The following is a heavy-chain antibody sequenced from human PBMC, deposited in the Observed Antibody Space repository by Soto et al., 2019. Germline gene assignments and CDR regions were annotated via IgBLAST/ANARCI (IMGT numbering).Heavy chain of an antibody. J-gene: IGHJ6*02. CDR3: TRSPTGYCTNGVCYPSSRPYYCGMDV. Sequence: GGSLRLSCTASGFTFGDYAMSWVRQAPGTGLEWVGFIRSKAYGGTTEYAASVKGRFTISRDDSKSIAYLQMNSLKTEDTAVYYCTRSPTGYCTNGVCYPSSRPYYCGMDVWGQGTTVTVSS. D-gene: IGHD2-8*01. CDR2: IRSKAYGGTT. V-gene: IGHV3-49*04. CDR1: GFTFGDYA.